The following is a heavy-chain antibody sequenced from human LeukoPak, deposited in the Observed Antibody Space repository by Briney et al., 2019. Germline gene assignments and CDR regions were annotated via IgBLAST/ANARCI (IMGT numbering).Heavy chain of an antibody. CDR1: GFTFSSYA. V-gene: IGHV3-30*01. Sequence: PGRSLRLSCAASGFTFSSYAMHWVRQAPGKGLEWVAVISYDGSNKYYADSVKGRFTISRDNSKNTLYLQMNSLRAEDTAVYYCARDPRGYSGLYYFDYWGQGTLVTVSS. CDR2: ISYDGSNK. D-gene: IGHD5-12*01. CDR3: ARDPRGYSGLYYFDY. J-gene: IGHJ4*02.